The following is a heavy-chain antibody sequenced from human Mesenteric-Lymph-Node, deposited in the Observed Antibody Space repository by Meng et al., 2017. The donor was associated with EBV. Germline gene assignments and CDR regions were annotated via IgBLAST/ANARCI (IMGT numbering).Heavy chain of an antibody. V-gene: IGHV1-2*06. D-gene: IGHD1-26*01. CDR3: ARGEWELLISYYYGMDV. CDR1: GYTFTGYY. J-gene: IGHJ6*02. Sequence: QVQLVQSGAEVKKPXXSGKVXCKASGYTFTGYYMHWVRQAPGQGLEWMGQINPNSGGTNYAQKFQGRVTMTRDTSISTAYMELSGLRSDDTAVYYCARGEWELLISYYYGMDVGGQGTTVTVSS. CDR2: INPNSGGT.